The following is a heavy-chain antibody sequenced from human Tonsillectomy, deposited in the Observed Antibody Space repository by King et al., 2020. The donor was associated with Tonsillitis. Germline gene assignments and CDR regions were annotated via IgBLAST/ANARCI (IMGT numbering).Heavy chain of an antibody. Sequence: VQLVESGGGLVQPGGSLRLSCAASGFTFSMYGMTWVRQAPGKGLEWVSSISESGNTTYYADSVKGRFTVSRDNSKNTLYLQMNSLRADDTALYFCAKGGGIDYYYYGMDVWGQGTTVTVSS. CDR2: ISESGNTT. J-gene: IGHJ6*02. D-gene: IGHD1-1*01. CDR3: AKGGGIDYYYYGMDV. CDR1: GFTFSMYG. V-gene: IGHV3-23*04.